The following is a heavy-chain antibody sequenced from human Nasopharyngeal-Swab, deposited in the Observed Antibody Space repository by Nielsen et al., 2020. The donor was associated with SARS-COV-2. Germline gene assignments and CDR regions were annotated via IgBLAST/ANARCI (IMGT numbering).Heavy chain of an antibody. CDR3: ASEGTYCSGGSCYVY. Sequence: VRQMPGKGLEWVSYISSSSSYTNYADSVKGRFTISRDNAKNSLYLQMNSLRAEDTAVYYCASEGTYCSGGSCYVYWGQGTLGTVSS. J-gene: IGHJ4*02. D-gene: IGHD2-15*01. V-gene: IGHV3-11*06. CDR2: ISSSSSYT.